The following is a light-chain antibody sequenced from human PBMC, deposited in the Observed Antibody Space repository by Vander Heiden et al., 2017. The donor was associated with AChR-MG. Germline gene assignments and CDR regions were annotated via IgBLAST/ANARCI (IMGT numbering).Light chain of an antibody. CDR3: SSFTSSVTLV. Sequence: QSALTQPASVSGSPGQSITLSCTGTSSDVGNYNFVSWYQQHPGEAPKLIIYEVNKRPSGVSNRFSGSKSGNTASLTISGLQAEDEADYYCSSFTSSVTLVFGIGTKVTVL. CDR1: SSDVGNYNF. J-gene: IGLJ1*01. V-gene: IGLV2-14*01. CDR2: EVN.